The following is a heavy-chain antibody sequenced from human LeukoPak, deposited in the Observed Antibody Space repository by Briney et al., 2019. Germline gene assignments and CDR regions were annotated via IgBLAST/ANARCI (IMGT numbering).Heavy chain of an antibody. D-gene: IGHD5-24*01. Sequence: SETLSLTCTVSGGSISSGSYYWSWIRQPAGKGLEWIGRIYTSGSTNYNPSLKSRVTISVDTSKNQFSLKLSSVTAADTAVYYCAGGDGYNYPPFDYWGQGTLVTVSS. CDR1: GGSISSGSYY. CDR3: AGGDGYNYPPFDY. J-gene: IGHJ4*02. V-gene: IGHV4-61*02. CDR2: IYTSGST.